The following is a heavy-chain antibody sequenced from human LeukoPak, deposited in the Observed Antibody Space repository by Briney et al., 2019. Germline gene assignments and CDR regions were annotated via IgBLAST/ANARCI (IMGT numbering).Heavy chain of an antibody. Sequence: SETLSLTCAVYGGSFSGYYWSWIRQPPGKGLEWIGRIHTSGSTNYNPSLKSRVTMSVDTSKNQFSLKLNSVTAADTAVYYCAREGYYYAGSGYYYLDYWGQGTLVTVSS. J-gene: IGHJ4*02. D-gene: IGHD3-22*01. CDR2: IHTSGST. V-gene: IGHV4-59*10. CDR1: GGSFSGYY. CDR3: AREGYYYAGSGYYYLDY.